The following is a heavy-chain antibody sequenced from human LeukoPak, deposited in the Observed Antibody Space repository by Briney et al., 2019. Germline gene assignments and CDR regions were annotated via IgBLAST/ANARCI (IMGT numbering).Heavy chain of an antibody. CDR1: GFTVSSNY. J-gene: IGHJ4*02. Sequence: GGSLRLSCAASGFTVSSNYMSWVRQAPGKGLEWVSVIYSGGSTYYADSVKGRFTISRDNSKSTLYIQMNSLRAEDTAVYYCAKGQTRITMIVVVQEDAYFDYWGQGTLVTVSS. D-gene: IGHD3-22*01. CDR2: IYSGGST. CDR3: AKGQTRITMIVVVQEDAYFDY. V-gene: IGHV3-53*01.